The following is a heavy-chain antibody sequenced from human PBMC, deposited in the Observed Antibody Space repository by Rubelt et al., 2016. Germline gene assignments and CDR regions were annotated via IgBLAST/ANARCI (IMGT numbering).Heavy chain of an antibody. J-gene: IGHJ6*02. D-gene: IGHD3-10*01. V-gene: IGHV3-73*02. CDR1: GITFSGSA. Sequence: EVQLVESGGGLVQPGGSLRLSCAASGITFSGSAMHWVRQASGKGLEWVGRIRSNANNYATAYGASVKGRFTISRADSKNMAYLQMKSLKTEDTAVYYCSGSRERAYGSGTDYYYYGMDVLGQGTTVTVSS. CDR2: IRSNANNYAT. CDR3: SGSRERAYGSGTDYYYYGMDV.